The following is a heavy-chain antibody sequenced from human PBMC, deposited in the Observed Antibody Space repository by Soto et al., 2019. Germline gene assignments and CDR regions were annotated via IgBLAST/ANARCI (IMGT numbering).Heavy chain of an antibody. V-gene: IGHV1-69*01. Sequence: QVQLVQSGAEVKKPGSSVKVSCTASGGTFRSYSISWVRQAPGQGLEWMGGIIPIFDIINYAQKLQGRVTITADETTSTAYMELSSLGSDETAVYYCARPDKGGYSSNHRDFYALDVWGQGTTVTV. J-gene: IGHJ6*02. CDR2: IIPIFDII. CDR3: ARPDKGGYSSNHRDFYALDV. D-gene: IGHD3-22*01. CDR1: GGTFRSYS.